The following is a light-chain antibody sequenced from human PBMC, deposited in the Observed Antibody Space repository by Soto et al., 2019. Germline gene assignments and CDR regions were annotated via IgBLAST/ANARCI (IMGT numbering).Light chain of an antibody. Sequence: EIVLTQSPGTLSLSPGERATLSCRASQSVSSSYLAWYQQKPGQAPRLLIYGASSRATGIPDRFSGSGSGTDFSLTISRMEAEDFAVYYCQQQCSSPRLTFGGGTKVEIK. J-gene: IGKJ4*01. CDR1: QSVSSSY. CDR2: GAS. CDR3: QQQCSSPRLT. V-gene: IGKV3-20*01.